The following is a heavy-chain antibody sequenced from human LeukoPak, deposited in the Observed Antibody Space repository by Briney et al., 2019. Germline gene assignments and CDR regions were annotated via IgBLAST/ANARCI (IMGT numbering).Heavy chain of an antibody. CDR1: GGXISSYY. CDR2: IYYSGSA. V-gene: IGHV4-59*01. CDR3: ARVGRGTPNWFDP. J-gene: IGHJ5*02. Sequence: SETLSLTCTVSGGXISSYYWSWIRQPPGKGPEWIGYIYYSGSADYNPSLKSRVTISVDTSRNQFSLKLTSVTAADTATYYCARVGRGTPNWFDPWGQGTLVTVSS. D-gene: IGHD2-15*01.